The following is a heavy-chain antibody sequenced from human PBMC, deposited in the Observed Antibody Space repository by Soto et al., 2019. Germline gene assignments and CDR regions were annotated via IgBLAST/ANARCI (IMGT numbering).Heavy chain of an antibody. D-gene: IGHD3-22*01. CDR2: ISSSSSYI. J-gene: IGHJ3*02. V-gene: IGHV3-21*01. CDR1: GFTFSSYS. Sequence: GGSLRLSCAASGFTFSSYSMNWVRQAPGKGLEWVSSISSSSSYIYYADSVKGRFTISRDNAKNSLYLQMNSLRAEDTAVYYCARSDRSMIVAGGAFDIWSQGTMVTVSS. CDR3: ARSDRSMIVAGGAFDI.